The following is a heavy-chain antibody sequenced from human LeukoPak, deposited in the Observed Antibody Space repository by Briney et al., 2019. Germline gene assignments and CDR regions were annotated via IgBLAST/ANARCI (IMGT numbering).Heavy chain of an antibody. V-gene: IGHV4-34*01. CDR3: ARDYSTVTTNFDY. D-gene: IGHD4-17*01. J-gene: IGHJ4*02. Sequence: PSETLSLTCAVYGGSFSGYYWTWIRQPPGKGLEWIGSIYYSGSTYYNPSLKSRVTISVDTSKNQFSLKLSSVTAADTAVYYCARDYSTVTTNFDYWGQGTLVTVSS. CDR1: GGSFSGYY. CDR2: IYYSGST.